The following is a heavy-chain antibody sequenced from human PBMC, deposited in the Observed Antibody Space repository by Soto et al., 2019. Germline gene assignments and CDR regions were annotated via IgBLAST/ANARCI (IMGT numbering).Heavy chain of an antibody. Sequence: QVQLVQSGAEVKKPGSSVKVSCKASGGTFSSYTISWVRQAPGQGLEWMGRIIPILGIANYAQKFQGRVTITADKSTSTAYMELSSLRSEDTAVYYCARAGDSSDYYYAFSGIWGQGTLVTVSS. CDR3: ARAGDSSDYYYAFSGI. D-gene: IGHD3-22*01. J-gene: IGHJ4*02. V-gene: IGHV1-69*02. CDR1: GGTFSSYT. CDR2: IIPILGIA.